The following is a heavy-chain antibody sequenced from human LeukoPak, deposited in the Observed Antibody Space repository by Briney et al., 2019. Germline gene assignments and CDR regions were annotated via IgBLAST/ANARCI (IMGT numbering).Heavy chain of an antibody. J-gene: IGHJ4*02. V-gene: IGHV3-48*01. CDR1: GFTFSSYS. D-gene: IGHD2-15*01. Sequence: GGSLRLSCAASGFTFSSYSMNWVRQAPGKGLEWVSYISSSSSTIYYADSVKGRFTISRDNAKNSLYLQMNSLRAEDTAVYYCARELDYSAIDYWGQGTLVTVSS. CDR2: ISSSSSTI. CDR3: ARELDYSAIDY.